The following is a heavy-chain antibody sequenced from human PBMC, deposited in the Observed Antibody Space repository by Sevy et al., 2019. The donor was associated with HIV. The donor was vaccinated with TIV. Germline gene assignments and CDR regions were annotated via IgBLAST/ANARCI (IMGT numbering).Heavy chain of an antibody. J-gene: IGHJ6*03. V-gene: IGHV3-30-3*01. CDR1: GFTFSSYA. CDR3: ARGHYYYYYMDV. CDR2: ISYDGSNK. Sequence: GGSLILSCAASGFTFSSYAMHWVRHAPGKGLEWVAVISYDGSNKYYADSVKGRFTISRDNSKNTLYLQMNSLRAEDTAVYYCARGHYYYYYMDVWGKGTTVTVSS.